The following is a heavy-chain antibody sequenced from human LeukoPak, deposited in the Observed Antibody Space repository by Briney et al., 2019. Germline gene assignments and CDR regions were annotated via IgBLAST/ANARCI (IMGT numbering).Heavy chain of an antibody. CDR1: GFAFRTSA. D-gene: IGHD6-13*01. Sequence: GGSLRLSCAASGFAFRTSAIHWVRQASGKGLEWVGRIRGNANNYATEYAASVKGRFTISRDDSKKMAYLRMNSLKTEDTAMYYCTGLGIATTGTDYWGQGTLVTVAS. V-gene: IGHV3-73*01. J-gene: IGHJ4*02. CDR2: IRGNANNYAT. CDR3: TGLGIATTGTDY.